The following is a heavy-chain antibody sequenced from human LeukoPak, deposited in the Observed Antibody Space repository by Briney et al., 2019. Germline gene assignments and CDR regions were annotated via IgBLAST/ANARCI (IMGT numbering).Heavy chain of an antibody. D-gene: IGHD3-10*01. CDR1: GYTFTGYY. J-gene: IGHJ4*02. V-gene: IGHV1-2*02. CDR3: ARDVYYGSGSYFFDY. Sequence: ASVKVSCKASGYTFTGYYMHWVRQAPGQGLEWMGWINPNSGGTNYAQKFQGRVTMTRDTSISTAYMELNSRRSDDTAVYYCARDVYYGSGSYFFDYWGQGTLVTVSS. CDR2: INPNSGGT.